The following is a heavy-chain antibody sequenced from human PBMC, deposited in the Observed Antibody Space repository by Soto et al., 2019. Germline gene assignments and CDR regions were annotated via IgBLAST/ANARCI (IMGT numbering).Heavy chain of an antibody. Sequence: GGSLRLSCAASGFTFSSYGMHWVRQAPGKGLEWVAVISYDGTNKYYADSVKGQFTISRDNSKNTLYLQMNSLRAEDTAVYYCAKDRSSSWLSSGWYDYWGQGTLVTVSS. D-gene: IGHD6-19*01. CDR3: AKDRSSSWLSSGWYDY. CDR1: GFTFSSYG. V-gene: IGHV3-30*18. CDR2: ISYDGTNK. J-gene: IGHJ4*02.